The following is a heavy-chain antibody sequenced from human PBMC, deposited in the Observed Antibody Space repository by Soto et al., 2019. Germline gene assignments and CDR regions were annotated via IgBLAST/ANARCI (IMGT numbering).Heavy chain of an antibody. CDR1: SGSISSSNW. D-gene: IGHD6-6*01. V-gene: IGHV4-4*02. CDR3: ARRQLANYYYYMDV. J-gene: IGHJ6*03. Sequence: SETLSLTCAVSSGSISSSNWWSWVRQPPGKGLEWIGEIYHSGSTNYNPSLKSRVTISVDKSKNQFSLKLSSVTAADTAVYYCARRQLANYYYYMDVWGKGTTVTVSS. CDR2: IYHSGST.